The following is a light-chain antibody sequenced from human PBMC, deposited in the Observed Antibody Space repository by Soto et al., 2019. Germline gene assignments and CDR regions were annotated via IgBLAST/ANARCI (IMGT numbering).Light chain of an antibody. V-gene: IGLV2-14*01. CDR1: SSDVGGYNY. J-gene: IGLJ2*01. Sequence: QSVLTQPASVSGSPVQSITISCTGTSSDVGGYNYVSWYQQHPGKAPKLMIYDVSNRPSGVSNRFSGSKSGNTASLTISGLQDEDEAGYYCSSYTSSSTLVFGGGTKLTVL. CDR2: DVS. CDR3: SSYTSSSTLV.